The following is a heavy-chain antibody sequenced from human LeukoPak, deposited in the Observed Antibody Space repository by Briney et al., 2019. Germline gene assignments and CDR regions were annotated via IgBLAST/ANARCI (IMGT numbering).Heavy chain of an antibody. V-gene: IGHV4-59*01. CDR1: GGSISSYY. CDR3: ARVLYYDFWSGPYYFDY. D-gene: IGHD3-3*01. Sequence: SETLSLTCTVSGGSISSYYWSWIRQPPGKGLEWIGYIYYSGSTNYNLSLKSRVTISVDTSKNQFSLKLSSVTAADTAVYYCARVLYYDFWSGPYYFDYWGQGTLVTVSS. J-gene: IGHJ4*02. CDR2: IYYSGST.